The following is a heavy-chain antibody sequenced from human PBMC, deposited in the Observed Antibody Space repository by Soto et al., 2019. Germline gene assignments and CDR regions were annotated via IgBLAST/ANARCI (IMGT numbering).Heavy chain of an antibody. D-gene: IGHD2-2*01. V-gene: IGHV6-1*01. CDR3: VAGYCSGTSCARHYYYAMDV. CDR2: TYYRSKWYN. CDR1: GDPVSNNSAA. J-gene: IGHJ6*02. Sequence: SPTLSLTCAISGDPVSNNSAAWTWIRQSPSRGLEWLGRTYYRSKWYNDYAESVKSRITINPDTSKNQFSLQLNSVTTEDTAVYYCVAGYCSGTSCARHYYYAMDVWGQGTTVTVSS.